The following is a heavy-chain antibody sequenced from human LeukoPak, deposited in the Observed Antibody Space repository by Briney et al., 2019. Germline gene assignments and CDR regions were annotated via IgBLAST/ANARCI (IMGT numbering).Heavy chain of an antibody. J-gene: IGHJ5*02. CDR3: ARGLGYSSSWSFNWLDP. D-gene: IGHD6-13*01. Sequence: SETLSLTCAVYGGSFSGYYWSWIRQPPGKGLEWIGEINHSGSTNYNPSLKSRVTISVDTSKNQFSLKLSSVTAAGTAVYYCARGLGYSSSWSFNWLDPWGQGTLVTVSS. CDR1: GGSFSGYY. V-gene: IGHV4-34*01. CDR2: INHSGST.